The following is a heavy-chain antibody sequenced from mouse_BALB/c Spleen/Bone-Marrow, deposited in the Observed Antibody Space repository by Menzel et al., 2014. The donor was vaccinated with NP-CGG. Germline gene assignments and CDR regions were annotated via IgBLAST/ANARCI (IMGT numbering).Heavy chain of an antibody. J-gene: IGHJ4*01. CDR3: ARFPMDY. Sequence: DVQLQESGGGLVQPGASLRLSCTTSGFTFTDYYMSWVRQPPGKALEWLAFIRNKAYGYTTEYSASLRGRFTISRDNSQSILYLQMNTLRAEDSATYYCARFPMDYWGQGTSVTVPS. V-gene: IGHV7-3*02. CDR1: GFTFTDYY. CDR2: IRNKAYGYTT.